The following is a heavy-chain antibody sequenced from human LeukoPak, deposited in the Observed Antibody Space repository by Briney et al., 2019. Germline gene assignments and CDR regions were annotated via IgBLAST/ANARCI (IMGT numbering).Heavy chain of an antibody. Sequence: PSETPSLTCAVYGGSFSGYYWSWIRQPPGKGLEWIGEINHSGSTNYNPSLKSRVTISVDTSKNQFSLKLSSVTAADTAVYYCARGLRRWGQGTLVTVSS. V-gene: IGHV4-34*01. D-gene: IGHD3-9*01. J-gene: IGHJ4*02. CDR1: GGSFSGYY. CDR3: ARGLRR. CDR2: INHSGST.